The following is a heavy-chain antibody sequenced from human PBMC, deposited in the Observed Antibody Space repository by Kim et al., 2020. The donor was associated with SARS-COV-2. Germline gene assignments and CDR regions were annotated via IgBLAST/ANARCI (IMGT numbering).Heavy chain of an antibody. D-gene: IGHD1-26*01. V-gene: IGHV3-11*04. J-gene: IGHJ4*02. CDR1: GFTFSAYS. CDR2: ISNSGTT. Sequence: GGSLRLSCAASGFTFSAYSMSWVRQAPGKGLEWIAYISNSGTTYSSDSVKGRFIISRDNDKNSVFLQLNNVRVDDSAVYFCAKWVNSGSFLGPFDHWGQGARVSVS. CDR3: AKWVNSGSFLGPFDH.